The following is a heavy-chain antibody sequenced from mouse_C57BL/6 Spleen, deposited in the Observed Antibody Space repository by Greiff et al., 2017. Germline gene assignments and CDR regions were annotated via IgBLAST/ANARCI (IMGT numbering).Heavy chain of an antibody. CDR1: GYTFTDYE. CDR3: TRSYYGSSYDAMDY. Sequence: QVHVKQSGAELVRPGASVTLSCKASGYTFTDYEMHWVKQTPVHGLEWIGAIDPETGGTAYNQKFKGKAILTADKSSSTAYMELRSLTSEDSAVYYCTRSYYGSSYDAMDYWGQGTSVTVSS. V-gene: IGHV1-15*01. D-gene: IGHD1-1*01. J-gene: IGHJ4*01. CDR2: IDPETGGT.